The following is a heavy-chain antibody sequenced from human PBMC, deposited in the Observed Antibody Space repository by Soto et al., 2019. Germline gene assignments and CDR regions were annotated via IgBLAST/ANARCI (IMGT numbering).Heavy chain of an antibody. CDR1: GFTFSSYA. J-gene: IGHJ6*02. D-gene: IGHD6-6*01. V-gene: IGHV3-23*01. CDR3: AKIGSSSGVRDYYYGMDV. Sequence: GGSLRLSCAASGFTFSSYAMSWVRQAPGKGLEWVSAISGSGGSTYYADSVKGGFTISRDNSKNTLYLQMNSLRAEDTAVYYCAKIGSSSGVRDYYYGMDVWGQGTTVTVSS. CDR2: ISGSGGST.